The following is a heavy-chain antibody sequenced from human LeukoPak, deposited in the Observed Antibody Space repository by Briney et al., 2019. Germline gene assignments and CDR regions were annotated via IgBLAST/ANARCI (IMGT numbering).Heavy chain of an antibody. CDR2: ISWNSGSI. D-gene: IGHD1-20*01. J-gene: IGHJ4*02. CDR3: AKGGRYNWNDVIGY. V-gene: IGHV3-9*01. CDR1: GFTFDDYA. Sequence: PGGSLRLSCAASGFTFDDYAMHWVRQAPGKGLEWVSGISWNSGSIGYADSVKGRFTISRDNAKNSLYLQMNSLRAEDTALYYCAKGGRYNWNDVIGYWGQGTLVTVSS.